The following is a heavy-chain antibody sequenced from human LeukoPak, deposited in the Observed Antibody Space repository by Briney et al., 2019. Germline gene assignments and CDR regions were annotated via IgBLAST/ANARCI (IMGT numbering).Heavy chain of an antibody. V-gene: IGHV3-33*01. CDR3: ARGGRYYYGSGSRYYFDY. D-gene: IGHD3-10*01. CDR2: IWYDGSNK. Sequence: GRSLRLSCAASGFTFSSYGILWVRQAPGKGLEWVAVIWYDGSNKYYADSVKGRFTISRDNSKNTLSMQMNSLRAEDTAVYYCARGGRYYYGSGSRYYFDYWGQGTLVTVSS. J-gene: IGHJ4*02. CDR1: GFTFSSYG.